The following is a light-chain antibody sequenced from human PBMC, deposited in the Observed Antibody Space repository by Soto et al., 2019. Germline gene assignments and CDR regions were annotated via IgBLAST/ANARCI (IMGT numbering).Light chain of an antibody. CDR2: GNT. CDR1: SSNIGADYD. V-gene: IGLV1-40*01. CDR3: QSYDSSLSGFFV. J-gene: IGLJ1*01. Sequence: QAVVTQPPSVSGAPGQRVTISCTGSSSNIGADYDVHWYQQLPGTAPKLLIYGNTNRPSGVPDRFSGSTSGTSASLAITGLQAEDEADYYCQSYDSSLSGFFVFGSGTKVTVL.